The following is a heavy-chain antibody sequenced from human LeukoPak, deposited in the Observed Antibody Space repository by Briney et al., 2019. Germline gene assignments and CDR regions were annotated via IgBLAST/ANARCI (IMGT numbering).Heavy chain of an antibody. CDR2: MNSNSGNT. CDR1: GYTFTSYD. Sequence: ASVKVSCKASGYTFTSYDINWVRQATGQGLEWMGWMNSNSGNTGYAQKFQGRVTITRNTSISTAYMELSSLRSEDTAVYYCARSLLWFGESPWFDPWGQGTLVTVSS. D-gene: IGHD3-10*01. CDR3: ARSLLWFGESPWFDP. J-gene: IGHJ5*02. V-gene: IGHV1-8*03.